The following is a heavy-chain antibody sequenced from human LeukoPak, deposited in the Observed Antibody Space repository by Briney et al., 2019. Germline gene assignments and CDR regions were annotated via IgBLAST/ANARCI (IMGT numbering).Heavy chain of an antibody. D-gene: IGHD6-13*01. V-gene: IGHV3-30-3*01. J-gene: IGHJ4*02. CDR3: AREGPAAFDY. Sequence: GGSLRLSCAASGFTFSSYAMHWVRQAPGKGLKWVAVISYDGSNKYYADSVKGRFTISRDNSKNTLYLQMNSLRAEDTAVYYCAREGPAAFDYWGQGTLVTVSS. CDR2: ISYDGSNK. CDR1: GFTFSSYA.